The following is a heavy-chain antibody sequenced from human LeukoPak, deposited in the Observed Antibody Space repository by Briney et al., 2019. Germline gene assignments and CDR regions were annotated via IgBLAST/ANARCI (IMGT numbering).Heavy chain of an antibody. CDR2: ITNSGTTI. J-gene: IGHJ4*02. V-gene: IGHV3-11*04. D-gene: IGHD2-2*02. Sequence: KPGGSLRLSCAASGFAFSDYYMGWIRQAPGKGLECVSYITNSGTTIYYADSVKGRFTISRDNAQNSLNLQMNSLRAEDTAVYYCARGDTKYCNSANCHNPFDQWGQGTLVTVSS. CDR1: GFAFSDYY. CDR3: ARGDTKYCNSANCHNPFDQ.